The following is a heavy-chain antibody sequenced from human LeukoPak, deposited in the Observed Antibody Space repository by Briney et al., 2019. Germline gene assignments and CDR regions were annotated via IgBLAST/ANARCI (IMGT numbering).Heavy chain of an antibody. CDR3: AKGLMPAVIDWFDP. V-gene: IGHV3-23*01. D-gene: IGHD2-2*02. J-gene: IGHJ5*02. CDR1: GFTFSSYA. Sequence: AGSLRLSCAASGFTFSSYAMSWVRQAPGKGLEWVSAIRGSGGSTYYADSVKGRFTTSRDNSKITRYLQMDSLRAEDTAVSDCAKGLMPAVIDWFDPWGQGTLVTVSS. CDR2: IRGSGGST.